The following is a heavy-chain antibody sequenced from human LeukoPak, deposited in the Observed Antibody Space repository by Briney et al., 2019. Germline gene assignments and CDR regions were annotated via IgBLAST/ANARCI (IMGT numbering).Heavy chain of an antibody. CDR3: AKGPLYGDYLLN. D-gene: IGHD4-17*01. J-gene: IGHJ4*02. CDR2: ISGSGGST. Sequence: GGSLRLSCAASGFTFSSYALSWVRQAPGKGLEWVSAISGSGGSTYYADSVEGRFTISRDNSKNTLYLQMNSLRAEDTAVYYCAKGPLYGDYLLNWGQGTLVTVSS. V-gene: IGHV3-23*01. CDR1: GFTFSSYA.